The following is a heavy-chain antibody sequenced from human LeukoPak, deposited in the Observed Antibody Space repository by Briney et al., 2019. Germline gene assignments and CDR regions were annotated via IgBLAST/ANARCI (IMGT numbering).Heavy chain of an antibody. CDR3: AKDSRRWLQSTYFDY. Sequence: GGSLRLSCAASGFTFSSYAMSWVRQAPGKGLEWVSAISGSGGSTYYADSVKGRFTISRDNSKNTLYLQMNSLRAGDTAVYYCAKDSRRWLQSTYFDYWGQGTLVTVSS. V-gene: IGHV3-23*01. CDR1: GFTFSSYA. J-gene: IGHJ4*02. CDR2: ISGSGGST. D-gene: IGHD5-24*01.